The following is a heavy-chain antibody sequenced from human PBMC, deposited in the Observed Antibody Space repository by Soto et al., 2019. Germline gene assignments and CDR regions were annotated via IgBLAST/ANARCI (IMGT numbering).Heavy chain of an antibody. CDR1: GFIFSNFW. J-gene: IGHJ5*02. Sequence: HPGGSLRLSCAASGFIFSNFWMSWVRQAPGKGLEWVANIKQDGSEKYYVDSVKGRFTISRDNAKNSLFLQMNSLRAEDTALYYCAKGFSELGMGGYWFDPWGQGTLVTVSS. CDR3: AKGFSELGMGGYWFDP. D-gene: IGHD1-26*01. CDR2: IKQDGSEK. V-gene: IGHV3-7*02.